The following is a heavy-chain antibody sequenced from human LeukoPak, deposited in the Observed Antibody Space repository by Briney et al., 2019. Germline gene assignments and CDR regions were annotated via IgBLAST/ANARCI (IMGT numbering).Heavy chain of an antibody. J-gene: IGHJ6*03. D-gene: IGHD3-16*01. CDR3: AKGGGGRLIYYYYMDV. V-gene: IGHV3-9*03. CDR2: ISWDSDSI. Sequence: PGGSLRLSCAASGFIFDDYAMHWVRHAPGKGLEWVSGISWDSDSIDYADCVKGRFTISRDNAKNSLYLQMNTLRAEDMPLYYCAKGGGGRLIYYYYMDVWGKGTTVTVSS. CDR1: GFIFDDYA.